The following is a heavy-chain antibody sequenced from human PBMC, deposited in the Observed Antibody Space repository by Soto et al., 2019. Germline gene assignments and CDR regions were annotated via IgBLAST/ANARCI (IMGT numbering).Heavy chain of an antibody. CDR3: GGDSSGYFYPDVFDI. D-gene: IGHD3-22*01. CDR1: GFIFMNYG. V-gene: IGHV3-33*08. CDR2: ISYDGRNE. J-gene: IGHJ3*02. Sequence: GGSLRLSCAGSGFIFMNYGMHWVRQAPGKGLEWVAVISYDGRNEYFADSVKGRFTISRDNAKNSLYLQMNSLRDEDTAVYYCGGDSSGYFYPDVFDIWGQGTMVTVSS.